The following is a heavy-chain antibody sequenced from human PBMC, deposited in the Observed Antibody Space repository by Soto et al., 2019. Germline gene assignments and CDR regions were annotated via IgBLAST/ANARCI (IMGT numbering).Heavy chain of an antibody. CDR3: ARAPPLASAGDYYFAS. CDR2: VYYSGST. J-gene: IGHJ4*02. Sequence: SETLSLTCSVSGGSLLTYYWTWIRQPPGKGLEWIGYVYYSGSTSYNPSLNSRVTISIDRSKKQFSLNLNSVTTADTAMFYCARAPPLASAGDYYFASWGQGILVTVSS. CDR1: GGSLLTYY. V-gene: IGHV4-59*01. D-gene: IGHD6-13*01.